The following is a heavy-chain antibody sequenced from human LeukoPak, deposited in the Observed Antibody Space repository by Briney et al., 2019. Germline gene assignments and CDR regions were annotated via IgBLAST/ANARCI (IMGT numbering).Heavy chain of an antibody. CDR3: TRVTTNGYFEY. J-gene: IGHJ4*02. CDR1: GFTFSSYW. V-gene: IGHV3-74*01. CDR2: INSDGSST. D-gene: IGHD1-1*01. Sequence: GGSLRLSCAASGFTFSSYWMHWVRQAPGKGLVWVSRINSDGSSTSYADSVKGRFTISRDNAKNTLYLQMNSLRAEDTAVYFCTRVTTNGYFEYWGQGALVTVSS.